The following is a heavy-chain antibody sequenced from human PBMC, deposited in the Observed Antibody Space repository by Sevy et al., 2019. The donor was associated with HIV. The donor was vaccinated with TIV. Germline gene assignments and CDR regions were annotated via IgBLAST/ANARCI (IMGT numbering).Heavy chain of an antibody. V-gene: IGHV3-9*01. CDR3: AKDINRGCDGVNCYSYYYYFYGLDV. Sequence: GGSLRLSCAASGFPFNDHAMHWVRQVPGKGLEWVSGVSWNSRNIGYAGAVRGRFTISRDNARHFLYLEMNSLRPEDTAFYYCAKDINRGCDGVNCYSYYYYFYGLDVWGQGTSVTVSS. CDR1: GFPFNDHA. CDR2: VSWNSRNI. J-gene: IGHJ6*02. D-gene: IGHD2-21*02.